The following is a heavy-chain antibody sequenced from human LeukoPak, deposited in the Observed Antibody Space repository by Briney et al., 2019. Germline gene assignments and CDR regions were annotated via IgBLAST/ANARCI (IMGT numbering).Heavy chain of an antibody. V-gene: IGHV5-51*01. CDR2: IYPGDSDT. J-gene: IGHJ5*02. Sequence: GESLKISCQGSGYSFTTYWIAWVRQMPGKGLEWMGIIYPGDSDTRYSPSFQGQVTFSADKSISTAYLQWSSLKASDTAMYYCARNDFWSGYYKGFDPWGQGTLVTVSS. CDR1: GYSFTTYW. D-gene: IGHD3-3*01. CDR3: ARNDFWSGYYKGFDP.